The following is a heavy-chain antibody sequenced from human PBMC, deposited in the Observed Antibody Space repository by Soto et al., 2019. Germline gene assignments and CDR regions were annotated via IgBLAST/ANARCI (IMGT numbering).Heavy chain of an antibody. J-gene: IGHJ4*02. CDR3: ARIPPLGYCSSTSCYASRGFDY. CDR2: ISYSGST. V-gene: IGHV4-61*01. D-gene: IGHD2-2*01. CDR1: GGSVSSGSYC. Sequence: SETLSLTCTVSGGSVSSGSYCWTWIRQPPGKGLDWIGCISYSGSTSYNPSLKSRVTISVDTSKSQFSLKLTSVTAADAAVYYCARIPPLGYCSSTSCYASRGFDYWGQGTLVTVSS.